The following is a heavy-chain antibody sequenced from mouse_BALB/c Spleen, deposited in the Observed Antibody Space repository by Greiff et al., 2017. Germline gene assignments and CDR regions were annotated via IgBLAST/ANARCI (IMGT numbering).Heavy chain of an antibody. D-gene: IGHD2-4*01. CDR2: ISSGGST. J-gene: IGHJ4*01. V-gene: IGHV5-6-5*01. CDR3: ARVDMITTGAMDY. Sequence: EVKLVESGGGIVKPGGSLKLSCAASGFTFSSYAMSWVRQTPEKRLEWVASISSGGSTYYPDSVKGRFTISRDNARNILYLQMSSLRSEDTAMYYCARVDMITTGAMDYWGQGTSVTVSS. CDR1: GFTFSSYA.